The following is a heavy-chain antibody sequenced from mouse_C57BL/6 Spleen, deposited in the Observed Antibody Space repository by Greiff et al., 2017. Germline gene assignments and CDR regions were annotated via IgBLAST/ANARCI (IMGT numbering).Heavy chain of an antibody. J-gene: IGHJ4*01. D-gene: IGHD1-1*01. CDR3: ARKGASYGGDYAMDY. CDR1: GFSLSTSGMG. CDR2: IYWDDDK. Sequence: QVTLKESGPGILQSSQTLSLTCSFSGFSLSTSGMGVSWIRQPSGKGLEWLAHIYWDDDKRYNPSLKSRLTISKDTSRNQVFLKITSVDTADTATYYCARKGASYGGDYAMDYWGQGTSVTVSS. V-gene: IGHV8-12*01.